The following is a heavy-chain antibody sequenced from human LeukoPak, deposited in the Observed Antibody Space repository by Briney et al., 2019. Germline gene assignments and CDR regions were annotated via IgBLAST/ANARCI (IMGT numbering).Heavy chain of an antibody. CDR2: IRSKANTYAT. CDR3: ARGRTPGY. Sequence: PGGSLKLSCATSGFTFSGSAMHWVRQASGKGLEWVGRIRSKANTYATAYAASVKGRFTISRDDSKNTAYLQMNSLRAEDTAVYYCARGRTPGYWGQGTLVTVSS. D-gene: IGHD3-10*01. V-gene: IGHV3-73*01. J-gene: IGHJ4*02. CDR1: GFTFSGSA.